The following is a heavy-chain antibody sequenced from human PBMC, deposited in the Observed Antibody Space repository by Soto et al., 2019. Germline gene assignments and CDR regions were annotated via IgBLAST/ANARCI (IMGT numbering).Heavy chain of an antibody. CDR2: ISYDGSNK. CDR3: AKDLIAGTGAATSPNYYYYGMDV. CDR1: GFTFSSYG. Sequence: GWSLRLSCAASGFTFSSYGMHWVRQAPGKGLEWVAVISYDGSNKYYADSVKGRFTISRDNSKNTLYLQMNSLRAEDTAVYYCAKDLIAGTGAATSPNYYYYGMDVWGQGTTVTVSS. V-gene: IGHV3-30*18. J-gene: IGHJ6*02. D-gene: IGHD6-13*01.